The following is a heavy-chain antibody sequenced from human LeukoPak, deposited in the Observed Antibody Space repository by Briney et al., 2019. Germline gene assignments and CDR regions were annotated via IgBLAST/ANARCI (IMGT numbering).Heavy chain of an antibody. CDR2: ISSSGDNT. CDR3: AKVKALDAVASYFDY. V-gene: IGHV3-23*01. D-gene: IGHD2-8*01. J-gene: IGHJ4*02. CDR1: GFTFTTYA. Sequence: GGSLRLSCAASGFTFTTYAMGWVRQAPGKGLEWVSGISSSGDNTYYADSVKGQFTIPRDNSKSTLDLQMNSLRAEDTAMYHCAKVKALDAVASYFDYWGQGTLVTVSS.